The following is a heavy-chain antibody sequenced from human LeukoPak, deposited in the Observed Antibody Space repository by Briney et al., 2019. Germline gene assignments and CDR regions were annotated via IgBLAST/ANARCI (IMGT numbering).Heavy chain of an antibody. D-gene: IGHD3-3*01. V-gene: IGHV3-23*01. CDR1: GFTFSSYA. CDR3: AKDFDFWSGYPLHYFDY. CDR2: ISGSGGST. Sequence: GGSLRLSCAASGFTFSSYAMSWVRQAPGKGLEWVSAISGSGGSTYYADSVKGRFTISRDNSKNTLYLQMNSLRAEDTAVYYCAKDFDFWSGYPLHYFDYWGQGTLVTVSS. J-gene: IGHJ4*02.